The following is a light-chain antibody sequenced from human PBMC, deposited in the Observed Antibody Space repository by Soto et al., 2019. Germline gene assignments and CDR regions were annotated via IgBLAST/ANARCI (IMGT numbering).Light chain of an antibody. Sequence: DIQMTQSPSTLSASVGDRVTITCRASQSMGSWLAWYQQRPGKAPKLLMYDVSTLKGGVPSRFSGSGSGTVFTLTINNLQPEDFATYYCLQDYNYPWTFGQGTKVEIK. CDR1: QSMGSW. J-gene: IGKJ1*01. CDR3: LQDYNYPWT. V-gene: IGKV1-5*01. CDR2: DVS.